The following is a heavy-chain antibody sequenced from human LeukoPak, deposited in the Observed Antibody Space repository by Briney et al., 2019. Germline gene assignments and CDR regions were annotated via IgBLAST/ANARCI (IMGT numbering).Heavy chain of an antibody. Sequence: SETLSLTCTVSGGSISGYYWSWIRQPPGKGLEWIGFIYYSGSTNYNPSLKSRVTISVDTSKNQFSLELNSVTAADTAVYYCARYSYGGYDFDSWGQGTLVTVSS. J-gene: IGHJ4*02. CDR3: ARYSYGGYDFDS. CDR2: IYYSGST. D-gene: IGHD5-18*01. V-gene: IGHV4-59*08. CDR1: GGSISGYY.